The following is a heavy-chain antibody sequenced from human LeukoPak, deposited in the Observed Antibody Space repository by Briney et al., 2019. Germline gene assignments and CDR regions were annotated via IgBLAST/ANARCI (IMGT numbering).Heavy chain of an antibody. CDR3: AKDRYSSSWYTIDY. CDR2: TSNSGSIT. V-gene: IGHV3-48*03. J-gene: IGHJ4*02. D-gene: IGHD6-13*01. Sequence: GGSLRLSCAASGFTFSTYEMNWVRQAPGKGLEWVSYTSNSGSITHYADSVKGRFTISRDNAKNSLYLHMNSLRVEDTALYFCAKDRYSSSWYTIDYWGQGTLVTVSS. CDR1: GFTFSTYE.